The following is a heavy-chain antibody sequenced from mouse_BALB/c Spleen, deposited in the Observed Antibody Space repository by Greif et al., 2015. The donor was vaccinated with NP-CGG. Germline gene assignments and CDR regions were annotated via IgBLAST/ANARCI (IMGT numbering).Heavy chain of an antibody. Sequence: EVHLVESGAELVKRGASVKLSCTASGFNIKDTYMHWVKQRPEQGLEWIGRIDPANGNTKYDPKFQGKATITADTSSNTAYLQLSSLTSEDTAVYYCAGGYFYAMDYWGQGTSVTVPS. J-gene: IGHJ4*01. CDR3: AGGYFYAMDY. CDR1: GFNIKDTY. D-gene: IGHD3-1*01. V-gene: IGHV14-3*02. CDR2: IDPANGNT.